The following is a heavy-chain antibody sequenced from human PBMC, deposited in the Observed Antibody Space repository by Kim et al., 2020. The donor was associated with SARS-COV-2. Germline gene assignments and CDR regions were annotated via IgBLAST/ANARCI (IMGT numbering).Heavy chain of an antibody. J-gene: IGHJ6*02. CDR2: ISSSSSTI. CDR1: GFTFSSYS. Sequence: GGSLRLSCAASGFTFSSYSMNWVRQAPGKGLEWVSYISSSSSTIYYADSVKGRFTISRDNAKNSLYLQMNSLRDEDTAVYYCAREGYCSSTSCYFLDVWGQGTTVTVSS. D-gene: IGHD2-2*01. V-gene: IGHV3-48*02. CDR3: AREGYCSSTSCYFLDV.